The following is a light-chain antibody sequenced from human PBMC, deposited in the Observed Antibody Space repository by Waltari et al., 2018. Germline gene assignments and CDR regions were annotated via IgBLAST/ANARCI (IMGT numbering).Light chain of an antibody. J-gene: IGKJ1*01. CDR1: QGISSY. CDR2: SAS. V-gene: IGKV1-9*01. CDR3: QQLIHYLWT. Sequence: DIQLTQSPSFLSASVGDRVTITCRASQGISSYLAWYQQKPGKAPELLIYSASTLQSGVPSRFSASGSVTEFTLTSSSLQPEDFATYHCQQLIHYLWTFGQGTKVEI.